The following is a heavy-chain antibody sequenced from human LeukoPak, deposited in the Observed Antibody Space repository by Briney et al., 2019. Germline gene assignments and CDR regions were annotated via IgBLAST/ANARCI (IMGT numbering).Heavy chain of an antibody. CDR2: ISTSGSTI. D-gene: IGHD2-15*01. Sequence: GGSLRLSCAASGFTFSSYEMNWVRQAPGKGLEWVSYISTSGSTIYYADSVKGRFTISRDNAKNSLYLQMNSLRAEDTAVYYCARVATPPSGYYYYYYMDVWGKGTTVTISS. CDR3: ARVATPPSGYYYYYYMDV. CDR1: GFTFSSYE. J-gene: IGHJ6*03. V-gene: IGHV3-48*03.